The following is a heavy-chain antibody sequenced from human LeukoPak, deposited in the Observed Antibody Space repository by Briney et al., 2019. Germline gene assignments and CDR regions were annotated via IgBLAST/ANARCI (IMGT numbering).Heavy chain of an antibody. J-gene: IGHJ4*01. CDR3: ARAGFYSGWYVVDF. CDR2: IYSGGNT. V-gene: IGHV3-53*03. Sequence: GGSLRLSCAASGFTVSNNYMSWVRQRPGKGLEWVSVIYSGGNTYYADSVRGRFTISRDNSQNTLYLQMNSLRVDGTALYFRARAGFYSGWYVVDFWGHGTLVTVSS. D-gene: IGHD6-19*01. CDR1: GFTVSNNY.